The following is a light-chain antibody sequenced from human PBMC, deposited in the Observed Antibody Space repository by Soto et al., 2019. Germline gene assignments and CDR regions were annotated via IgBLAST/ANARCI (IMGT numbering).Light chain of an antibody. CDR3: SSYTSSSTVV. CDR2: DVS. Sequence: QSALTQPASVSGSPGQSITISCTGTSSDVGGYNYVSWYQQHPGKAPKLMIYDVSNRPSGVTNLFAGSKSGNTASLTISGLQGEDAADYYCSSYTSSSTVVFGGGTKLTVL. J-gene: IGLJ2*01. CDR1: SSDVGGYNY. V-gene: IGLV2-14*01.